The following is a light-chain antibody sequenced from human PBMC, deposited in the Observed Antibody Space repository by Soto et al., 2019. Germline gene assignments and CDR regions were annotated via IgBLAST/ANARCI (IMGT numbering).Light chain of an antibody. V-gene: IGLV2-8*01. CDR2: EVS. CDR3: SSYAGSNNLV. Sequence: QSALTQPPSASGSPGQSVTISCTGTSSDVGGYNYVSWYQHHPGKAPKLMIYEVSKRPSGVPDRFSGSKSGNTASLTVSGLQAEDEADYYCSSYAGSNNLVFGGGTKLTFL. J-gene: IGLJ2*01. CDR1: SSDVGGYNY.